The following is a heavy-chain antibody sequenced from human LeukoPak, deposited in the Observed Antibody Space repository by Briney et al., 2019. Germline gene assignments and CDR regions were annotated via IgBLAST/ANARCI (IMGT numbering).Heavy chain of an antibody. V-gene: IGHV5-10-1*01. D-gene: IGHD4-17*01. J-gene: IGHJ4*02. CDR2: IDPSDSYT. CDR1: GSNFTNYW. CDR3: ATGASKVTTDFANY. Sequence: GESLTISCKGSGSNFTNYWISWVRQLPGKGLEWMGRIDPSDSYTKYSPSFEGHVTISVDKSISTAFLQWNSLKASDSAMYYCATGASKVTTDFANYWGQGTQVAVSS.